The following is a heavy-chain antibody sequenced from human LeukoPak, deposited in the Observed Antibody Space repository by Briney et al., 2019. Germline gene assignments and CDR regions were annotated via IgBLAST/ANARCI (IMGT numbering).Heavy chain of an antibody. D-gene: IGHD2-2*01. V-gene: IGHV3-30*03. CDR2: ISYDGSNK. J-gene: IGHJ5*02. CDR1: GFTFSSYG. Sequence: GGSLRLSCAASGFTFSSYGMHWVRQAPGKGLEWVAVISYDGSNKYYADSVKGRFTISRDNSKNTLYLQMNSLRPEDTAVYYCARGLPSSTRTYNWFDPWGPGTLVTVSS. CDR3: ARGLPSSTRTYNWFDP.